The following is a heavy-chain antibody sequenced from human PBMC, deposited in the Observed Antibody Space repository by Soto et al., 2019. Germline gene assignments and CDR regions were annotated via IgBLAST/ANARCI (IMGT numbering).Heavy chain of an antibody. J-gene: IGHJ4*02. D-gene: IGHD3-22*01. Sequence: PGGSLRLSCAASGFTFSSYSMNWVRQAPGKGLEWVAVIWYDGSNIYYADSVKGRFTISRDNSKNTLYLQMNSLRAEDTAVYYCARAPYYYDSSGDLDYWGQGTLVTVSS. CDR2: IWYDGSNI. CDR1: GFTFSSYS. V-gene: IGHV3-33*08. CDR3: ARAPYYYDSSGDLDY.